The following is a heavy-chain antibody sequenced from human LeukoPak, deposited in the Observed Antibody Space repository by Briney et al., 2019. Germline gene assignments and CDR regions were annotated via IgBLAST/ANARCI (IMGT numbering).Heavy chain of an antibody. Sequence: GGSLRLSCAASGFTFDDYAMHWVRQAPGKDLEWVSLISGDGGSTYYADSVKGRFTISRDNSKNSLYLQMNSLRTEDTALYYCAKDIGGSYYYYGMDVWGQGTTVTVSS. CDR1: GFTFDDYA. CDR2: ISGDGGST. CDR3: AKDIGGSYYYYGMDV. D-gene: IGHD1-26*01. J-gene: IGHJ6*02. V-gene: IGHV3-43*02.